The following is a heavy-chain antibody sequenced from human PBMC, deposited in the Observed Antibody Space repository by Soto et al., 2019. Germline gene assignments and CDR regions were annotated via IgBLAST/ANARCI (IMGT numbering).Heavy chain of an antibody. CDR1: GFTFDDYA. Sequence: PGGSLRLSCAASGFTFDDYAMPWVRQAPGKRLEWVSLISWDGGSTYYADSVKGRFTISRDTSNSSLYLQMNSLRAEDTAFYYCAKDSGATTVPTVHYGMDVWGQGTPVTVSS. J-gene: IGHJ6*02. D-gene: IGHD4-17*01. CDR3: AKDSGATTVPTVHYGMDV. CDR2: ISWDGGST. V-gene: IGHV3-43D*04.